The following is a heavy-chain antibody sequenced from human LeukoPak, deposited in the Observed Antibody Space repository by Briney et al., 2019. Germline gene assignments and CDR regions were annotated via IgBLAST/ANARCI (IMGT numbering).Heavy chain of an antibody. Sequence: ASVKVSCKASGYTFTSYYMHWVRQAPGQGLEWMGTINPSGGSTSYAQKFQGRVTMTRDMSTSTVYMELSSLRSEDTAVYYCARVRVQDDAFDIWGQGTMVTVSS. CDR3: ARVRVQDDAFDI. CDR2: INPSGGST. J-gene: IGHJ3*02. CDR1: GYTFTSYY. V-gene: IGHV1-46*01.